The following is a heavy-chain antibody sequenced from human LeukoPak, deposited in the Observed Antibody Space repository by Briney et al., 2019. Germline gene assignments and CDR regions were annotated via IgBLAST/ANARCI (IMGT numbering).Heavy chain of an antibody. CDR1: GGSISSYY. CDR2: IHYSGST. J-gene: IGHJ3*02. V-gene: IGHV4-59*01. Sequence: SETLSLTCTVSGGSISSYYWSWIRQSPGKGLEWIGYIHYSGSTNYNPSLKSRVTISVDTSKNQFSLKLSSVTAADTAVYYCARSTMVRGVITNDAFGIWGQGTMVTVSS. CDR3: ARSTMVRGVITNDAFGI. D-gene: IGHD3-10*01.